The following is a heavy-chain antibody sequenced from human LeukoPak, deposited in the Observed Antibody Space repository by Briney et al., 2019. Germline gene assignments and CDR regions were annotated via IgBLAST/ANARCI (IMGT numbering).Heavy chain of an antibody. V-gene: IGHV1-46*01. CDR2: INPSGGST. Sequence: ASVKVSCKASGYSFSSYGISWVRQAPGQGLEWMGIINPSGGSTSYAQKFQGRVTMTRDMSTSTVYMELSSLRSEDTAVYYCAREIELAAAGTDYWGQGTLVTVSS. CDR3: AREIELAAAGTDY. J-gene: IGHJ4*02. D-gene: IGHD6-13*01. CDR1: GYSFSSYG.